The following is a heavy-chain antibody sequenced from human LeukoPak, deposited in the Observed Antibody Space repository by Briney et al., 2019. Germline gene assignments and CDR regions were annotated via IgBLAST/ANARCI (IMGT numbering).Heavy chain of an antibody. D-gene: IGHD3-3*01. CDR2: ISTNSSYI. CDR1: GFTFTSYS. Sequence: GGSLRLSCAASGFTFTSYSMNWVRQAPGKGLEWVSSISTNSSYIYYAESVKGRFTITRDNSTNTHYLHMSSLRAEDTAVYYCARDALLAPPPVPTLEWLSQEAFDIWGQGTMVTVSS. J-gene: IGHJ3*02. V-gene: IGHV3-21*01. CDR3: ARDALLAPPPVPTLEWLSQEAFDI.